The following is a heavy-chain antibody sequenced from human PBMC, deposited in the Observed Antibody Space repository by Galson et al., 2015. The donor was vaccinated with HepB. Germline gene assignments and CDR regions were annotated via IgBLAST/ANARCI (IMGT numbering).Heavy chain of an antibody. CDR1: GGSISSSSYY. CDR3: ARGKSFGGWEPYYFDY. D-gene: IGHD6-19*01. Sequence: SETLSLTCTDSGGSISSSSYYWGWIRQPPGKGLEWIGSIYYSGSTYYNPSLKSRVTISVDTSKNQFSLKLSSVTAADTAVYYCARGKSFGGWEPYYFDYWGQGTLVTVSS. CDR2: IYYSGST. V-gene: IGHV4-39*07. J-gene: IGHJ4*02.